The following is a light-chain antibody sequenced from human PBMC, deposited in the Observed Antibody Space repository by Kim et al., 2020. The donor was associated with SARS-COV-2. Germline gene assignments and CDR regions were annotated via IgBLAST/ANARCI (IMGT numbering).Light chain of an antibody. J-gene: IGLJ1*01. V-gene: IGLV3-1*01. CDR1: KLGDKY. CDR3: EAWDSSTYV. Sequence: SVAPGQTASITCSGDKLGDKYAWWYQQKPGQSPVVVIYQDSKRPSGIPERFSGSNSGNTATLTISGTQAMDEADYYCEAWDSSTYVFGTGTKVTVL. CDR2: QDS.